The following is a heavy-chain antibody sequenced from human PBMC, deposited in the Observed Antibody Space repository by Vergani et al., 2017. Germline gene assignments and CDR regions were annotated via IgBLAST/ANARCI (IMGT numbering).Heavy chain of an antibody. J-gene: IGHJ2*01. CDR2: INWNSDSI. D-gene: IGHD6-13*01. V-gene: IGHV3-9*01. Sequence: EVQLVESGGGLAQPGGSLRVSCSASGFTFDDYAMHWVRQAPGKGLEWVSGINWNSDSIAYADSVKGRFTISRDNAKNSLYLQMNSLRAEDTALYYCVKDIAASGNYWYFDLWGRGTLVTVSS. CDR3: VKDIAASGNYWYFDL. CDR1: GFTFDDYA.